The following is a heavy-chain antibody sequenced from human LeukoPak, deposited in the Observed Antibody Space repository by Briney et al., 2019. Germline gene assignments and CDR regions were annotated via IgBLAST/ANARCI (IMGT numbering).Heavy chain of an antibody. V-gene: IGHV3-23*01. J-gene: IGHJ4*02. D-gene: IGHD1-1*01. CDR2: ISASGGST. CDR1: GFTFSSYA. CDR3: AKGGNWNGLNYFDY. Sequence: GGSLRLSCAPSGFTFSSYAMSWVRQAPGKGLEWVSAISASGGSTYYADSVKGRFTISRDNSKNTLYLLMNSLRAEDTAVYYCAKGGNWNGLNYFDYWGQGTLVTVFS.